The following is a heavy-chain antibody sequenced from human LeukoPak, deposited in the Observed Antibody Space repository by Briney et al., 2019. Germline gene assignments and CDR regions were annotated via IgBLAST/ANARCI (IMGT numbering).Heavy chain of an antibody. CDR1: GYSFASYW. CDR2: IYPGDSDT. V-gene: IGHV5-51*01. Sequence: GESLKISCQGSGYSFASYWIGWVRQMPGKGLEWMGLIYPGDSDTRYSPSFRGQVTFSADKSISTAYLQWGSLEASDTAIYYCARDLTVSSKAGNAFDIWGQGTKVTVSS. D-gene: IGHD6-6*01. CDR3: ARDLTVSSKAGNAFDI. J-gene: IGHJ3*02.